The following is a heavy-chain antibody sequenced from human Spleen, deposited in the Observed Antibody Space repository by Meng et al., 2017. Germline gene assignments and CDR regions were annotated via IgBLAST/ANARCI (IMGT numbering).Heavy chain of an antibody. CDR3: ARGITIFGVVINPTDAFDI. CDR2: INAGNGNT. J-gene: IGHJ3*02. D-gene: IGHD3-3*01. CDR1: GYTFTSYA. V-gene: IGHV1-3*01. Sequence: ASVKVSCKASGYTFTSYAMHWVRQAPGQRLEWMGWINAGNGNTKYSQKFQGRVTITRDTSASTAYMELSSLRSEDTAVYYCARGITIFGVVINPTDAFDIWGQGTMVTVSS.